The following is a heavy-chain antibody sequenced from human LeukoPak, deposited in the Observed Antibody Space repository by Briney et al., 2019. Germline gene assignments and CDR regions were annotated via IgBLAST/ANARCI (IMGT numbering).Heavy chain of an antibody. CDR1: GFTFTNDG. CDR3: AREGLSVVVAAGTTTYYYYGMDV. CDR2: INTGNSNT. J-gene: IGHJ6*04. D-gene: IGHD2-15*01. V-gene: IGHV1-3*04. Sequence: GASVKVSCKSSGFTFTNDGIHWVRQASGQRLEWMGFINTGNSNTKYSQKLQGRVTITRDTYPSTVYMELSSLRSEDTAVYYCAREGLSVVVAAGTTTYYYYGMDVWGKGTTVTVS.